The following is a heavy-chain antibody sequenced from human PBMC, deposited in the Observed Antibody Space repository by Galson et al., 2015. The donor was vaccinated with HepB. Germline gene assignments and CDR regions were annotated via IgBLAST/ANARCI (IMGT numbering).Heavy chain of an antibody. CDR1: GFTFSSYA. D-gene: IGHD3-9*01. Sequence: SLRLSCAASGFTFSSYAMHWVRQAPGKGLEWVAVISYDGSNKYYADSVKGRFTISRGNSKNTLYLQMNSLRAEDTAVYYCARDRSQATTGYYLYWYFDLWGRGTLVTVSS. J-gene: IGHJ2*01. CDR2: ISYDGSNK. V-gene: IGHV3-30*04. CDR3: ARDRSQATTGYYLYWYFDL.